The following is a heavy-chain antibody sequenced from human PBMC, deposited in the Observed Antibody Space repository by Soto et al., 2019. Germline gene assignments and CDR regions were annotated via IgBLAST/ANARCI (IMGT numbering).Heavy chain of an antibody. Sequence: QVQLVQSGAEVKKPGASVKVSCKASGYTFTSYYMHWVRQAPGQGLEWMGIINPSGGSTSYAQKVQGRVTMTRDTSTSTVYMELSSLRSEDTAVYYCASPVLGYCSGGSCYFDMGYWGQGTLVTVSS. CDR3: ASPVLGYCSGGSCYFDMGY. CDR1: GYTFTSYY. D-gene: IGHD2-15*01. CDR2: INPSGGST. J-gene: IGHJ4*02. V-gene: IGHV1-46*01.